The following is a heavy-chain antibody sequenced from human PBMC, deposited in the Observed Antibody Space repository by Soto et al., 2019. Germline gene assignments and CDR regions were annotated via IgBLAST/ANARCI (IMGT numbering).Heavy chain of an antibody. J-gene: IGHJ4*02. CDR2: ISSDGGKA. CDR1: GFTVSYFG. Sequence: QVQLVESGGGVAQPGRSLRLSCAASGFTVSYFGLHWVRQAPGKGLEWVAFISSDGGKAYYADSMKGRFTISRDNSKNTLDLQMNSLKPEDTAVYYCARDWAWNYDYWGQGTLVTVSS. D-gene: IGHD1-7*01. CDR3: ARDWAWNYDY. V-gene: IGHV3-30-3*01.